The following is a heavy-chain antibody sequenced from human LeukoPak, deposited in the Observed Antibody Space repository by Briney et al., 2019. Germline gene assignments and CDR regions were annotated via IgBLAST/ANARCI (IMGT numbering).Heavy chain of an antibody. V-gene: IGHV1-46*01. J-gene: IGHJ4*02. CDR2: INPGAGDT. Sequence: GASVKVSCKTSGYTFTSYNIHWVRQAPGQGLEWMGIINPGAGDTSYAQKFQGRVTMTWDASTSTAYMELTSLTSEDTAVYYCARDNTHWSSDYWGQGTLVTVSS. CDR1: GYTFTSYN. CDR3: ARDNTHWSSDY.